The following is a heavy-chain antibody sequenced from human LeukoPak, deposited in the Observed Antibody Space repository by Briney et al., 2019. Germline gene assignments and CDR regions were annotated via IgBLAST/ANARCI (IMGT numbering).Heavy chain of an antibody. CDR2: IYYSGST. Sequence: SETLSLTCTVSGGSLTYYYWTWIRQSPGRRPEWIGYIYYSGSTHYNPSLKSRVTISVDTSKNQFSLKLSSVTAADTAVYYCVPVGGYYDSSGYYGWFDPWGQGTLVTVSS. J-gene: IGHJ5*02. CDR3: VPVGGYYDSSGYYGWFDP. D-gene: IGHD3-22*01. CDR1: GGSLTYYY. V-gene: IGHV4-59*12.